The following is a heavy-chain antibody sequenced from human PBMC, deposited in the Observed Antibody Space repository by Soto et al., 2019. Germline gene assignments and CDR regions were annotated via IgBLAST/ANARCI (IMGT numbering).Heavy chain of an antibody. D-gene: IGHD3-22*01. Sequence: ASVNVSCKASGYTFTSYYMHWVRQAPGQGLEWMGIINPSGGSTSYAQKFQGRVTMTRDTSTSTVYMELSSLRSEDTAVYYCARGGGHYDSSGYYYNYYFDYWGQGTLVTAPQ. CDR1: GYTFTSYY. J-gene: IGHJ4*02. CDR2: INPSGGST. CDR3: ARGGGHYDSSGYYYNYYFDY. V-gene: IGHV1-46*01.